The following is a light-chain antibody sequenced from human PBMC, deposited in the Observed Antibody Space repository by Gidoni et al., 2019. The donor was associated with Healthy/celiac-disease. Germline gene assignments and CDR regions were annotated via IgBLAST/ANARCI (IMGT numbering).Light chain of an antibody. Sequence: EMVLTQSPATLSLSRGERATLSCRANQSVSSYLAWYQQKPLQAPRLLIYHASNRATGIPARFSGSESGTDFTLTISSLEPEYFAVYDCQQPQGFXXXTRLEIK. CDR1: QSVSSY. CDR3: QQPQG. V-gene: IGKV3-11*01. J-gene: IGKJ5*01. CDR2: HAS.